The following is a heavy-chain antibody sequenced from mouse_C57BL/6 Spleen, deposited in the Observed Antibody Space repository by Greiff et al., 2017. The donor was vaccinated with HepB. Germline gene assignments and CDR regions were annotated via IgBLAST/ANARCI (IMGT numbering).Heavy chain of an antibody. J-gene: IGHJ2*01. Sequence: VQLQQSGPELVKPGASVKISCKASGYAFSSSWMNWVKQRPGKGLEWIGRMYPGDGDTNYNGKFKGKATLTADKSSSTAYMQLSSLTSEDSAVYFCARSIYFDYWGQGTTLTVSS. V-gene: IGHV1-82*01. D-gene: IGHD2-3*01. CDR1: GYAFSSSW. CDR3: ARSIYFDY. CDR2: MYPGDGDT.